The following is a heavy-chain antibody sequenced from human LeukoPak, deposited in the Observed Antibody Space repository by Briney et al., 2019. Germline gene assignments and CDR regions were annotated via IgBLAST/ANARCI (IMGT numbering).Heavy chain of an antibody. V-gene: IGHV3-9*01. Sequence: GGSLRLSCAASGFTFDDYAMHWVRQAPGKGLEWVSGISWNSGSIGYADSVKGRFTISRDNAKNSLYLQMNSLRAEDTALYYCAKGGGRDYYYYGMDVWGQGTTVTVSS. CDR2: ISWNSGSI. CDR3: AKGGGRDYYYYGMDV. J-gene: IGHJ6*02. D-gene: IGHD1-26*01. CDR1: GFTFDDYA.